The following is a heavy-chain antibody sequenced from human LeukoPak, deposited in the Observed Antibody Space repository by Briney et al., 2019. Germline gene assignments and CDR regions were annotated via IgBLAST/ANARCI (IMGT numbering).Heavy chain of an antibody. CDR2: ISSSSSYI. CDR1: GFTFSSYS. Sequence: GGSLRLSCAASGFTFSSYSMNWVRQAPGKGLEWVSSISSSSSYIYYADSVKGRFTISRDNAKNSVSLQMNSLRAEDTAVYYCATYLRTTVAGYYYFEYWGQGTLVTVSS. D-gene: IGHD4-11*01. CDR3: ATYLRTTVAGYYYFEY. J-gene: IGHJ4*02. V-gene: IGHV3-21*01.